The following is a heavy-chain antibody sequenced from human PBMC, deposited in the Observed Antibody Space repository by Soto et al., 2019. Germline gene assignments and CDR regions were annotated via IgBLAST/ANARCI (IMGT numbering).Heavy chain of an antibody. CDR1: GFTFSSYA. CDR2: ISYDGSNK. CDR3: ARDSGYDFWSGYSDY. Sequence: QVQLVESGGGVVQPGRSLRLSCAASGFTFSSYAMHWVRQAPGKGLEWVAVISYDGSNKYYADSVKGRFTISRDNSKNTLYLQMNSLRAEDTAVYYCARDSGYDFWSGYSDYWGQGTLVTVSS. V-gene: IGHV3-30-3*01. J-gene: IGHJ4*02. D-gene: IGHD3-3*01.